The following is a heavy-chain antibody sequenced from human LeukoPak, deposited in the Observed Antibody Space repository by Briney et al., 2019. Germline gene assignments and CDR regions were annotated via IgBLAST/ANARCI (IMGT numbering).Heavy chain of an antibody. CDR3: ARAHHMVRGVIDSVLWFDP. D-gene: IGHD3-10*01. J-gene: IGHJ5*02. Sequence: GASVKVSCKASGYTFTSYGISWVRQAPGQGLEWMGWISAYNGNTNYAQKLQGRVTMTTDTSTSTAYMELRSLRSDDTAVYYCARAHHMVRGVIDSVLWFDPWGQGTLVTVSS. CDR2: ISAYNGNT. CDR1: GYTFTSYG. V-gene: IGHV1-18*01.